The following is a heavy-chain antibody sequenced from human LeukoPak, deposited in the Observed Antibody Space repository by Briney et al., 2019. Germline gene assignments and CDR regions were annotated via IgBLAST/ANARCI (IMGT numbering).Heavy chain of an antibody. CDR3: VREARGYHYTYFDY. J-gene: IGHJ4*02. V-gene: IGHV3-13*01. Sequence: GGSLRLSCTASGFTLGSHDMHWVRQIPGQGLEWVAAVSSGFHAFFADSVQGRFTVSREDARNSLYLQMNSLRAGDTAVYYCVREARGYHYTYFDYWGQGTLITVSS. D-gene: IGHD5-18*01. CDR2: VSSGFHA. CDR1: GFTLGSHD.